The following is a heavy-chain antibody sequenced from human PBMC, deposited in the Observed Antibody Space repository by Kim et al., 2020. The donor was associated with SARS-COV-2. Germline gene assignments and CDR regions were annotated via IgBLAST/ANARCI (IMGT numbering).Heavy chain of an antibody. V-gene: IGHV3-11*06. CDR1: GFTFSDYY. D-gene: IGHD2-2*01. Sequence: GGSLRLSCAASGFTFSDYYMSWIRQAPGKGLEWVSYISSSSSYTNYADSVKGRFTISRDNAKNSLYLQMNSLRAEDTAVYYCARVVGYCSSTSCPDAFDIWGQGTMVTVSS. CDR3: ARVVGYCSSTSCPDAFDI. CDR2: ISSSSSYT. J-gene: IGHJ3*02.